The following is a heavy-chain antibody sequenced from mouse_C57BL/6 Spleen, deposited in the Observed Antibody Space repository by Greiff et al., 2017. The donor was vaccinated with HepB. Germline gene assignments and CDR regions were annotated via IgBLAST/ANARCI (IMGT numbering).Heavy chain of an antibody. J-gene: IGHJ3*01. CDR2: IDPSDSET. CDR1: GYTFTSYW. Sequence: QVQLQQPGAELVRPGSSVKLSCKASGYTFTSYWMHWVKQRPIQGLEWIGNIDPSDSETHYNQKFKDKAKLTVDKSSSTAYMQLSSLTSEDSAVYYCARYYSNEGFAYWGQGTLVTVSA. D-gene: IGHD2-5*01. V-gene: IGHV1-52*01. CDR3: ARYYSNEGFAY.